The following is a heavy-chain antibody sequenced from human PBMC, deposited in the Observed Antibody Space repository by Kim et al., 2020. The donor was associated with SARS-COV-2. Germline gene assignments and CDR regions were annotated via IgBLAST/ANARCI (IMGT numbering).Heavy chain of an antibody. CDR3: TTVSMR. CDR1: GIPFSNAW. CDR2: IKSKSDGGTA. J-gene: IGHJ4*01. D-gene: IGHD2-2*01. Sequence: GGSLRLSCEVSGIPFSNAWFNWVRQVPGKGLEWVGRIKSKSDGGTADLAAPVKGRFAISRDDSKNTLYLLMNSLRTDHSAVYYCTTVSMRWGQGTLVTVS. V-gene: IGHV3-15*07.